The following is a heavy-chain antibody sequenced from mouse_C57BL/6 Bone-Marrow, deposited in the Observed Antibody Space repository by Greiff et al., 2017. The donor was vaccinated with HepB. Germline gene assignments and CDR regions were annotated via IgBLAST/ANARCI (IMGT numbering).Heavy chain of an antibody. CDR1: GFSLTSYG. D-gene: IGHD4-1*01. CDR3: ARVSFLGSYAMDY. J-gene: IGHJ4*01. Sequence: QVQLKESGPGLVAPSQSLSITCTVSGFSLTSYGVDWVRQSPGKGLEWLGVIWGVGSTNYNSALKSRLSISKDNSKSQVFLKMNSLQTDDTAMYYCARVSFLGSYAMDYWGQGTSVTVSS. V-gene: IGHV2-6*01. CDR2: IWGVGST.